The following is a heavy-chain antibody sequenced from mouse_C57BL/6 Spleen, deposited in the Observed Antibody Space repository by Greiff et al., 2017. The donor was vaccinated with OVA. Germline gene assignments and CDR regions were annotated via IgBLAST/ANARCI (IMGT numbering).Heavy chain of an antibody. V-gene: IGHV1-42*01. J-gene: IGHJ2*01. CDR1: GYSFTGYY. D-gene: IGHD3-3*01. CDR2: INPSTGGT. CDR3: ARGDLLDY. Sequence: EVQLQQSGPELVKPGASVKISCKASGYSFTGYYMNWVKQSPEKSLEWIGEINPSTGGTTYNQKFKAKATLTVDKSSSTAYMQLKSLTSEDSAVYYCARGDLLDYWGQGTTLTVSS.